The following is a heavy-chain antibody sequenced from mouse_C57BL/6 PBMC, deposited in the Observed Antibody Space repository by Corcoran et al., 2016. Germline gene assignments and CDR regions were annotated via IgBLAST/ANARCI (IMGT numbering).Heavy chain of an antibody. Sequence: QIQLVQSGPELKKPGETVKISCKASGYTFTTYGMSWVKQAPGKGLKWMGWINTYSGVPTYADDFKGRFAFSLETSASTAYLQINNLKNEDTATYFCAIYSNYYWYFDVWGTGTTVTVSS. V-gene: IGHV9-3*01. CDR2: INTYSGVP. CDR1: GYTFTTYG. CDR3: AIYSNYYWYFDV. J-gene: IGHJ1*03. D-gene: IGHD2-5*01.